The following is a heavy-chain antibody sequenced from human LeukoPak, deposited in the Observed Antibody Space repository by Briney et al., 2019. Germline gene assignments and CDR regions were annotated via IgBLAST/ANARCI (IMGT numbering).Heavy chain of an antibody. CDR2: IYYSGST. CDR1: GGSISSSSYY. CDR3: ARLVGATPKKFDY. Sequence: SETLSLTCTVSGGSISSSSYYWGWIRQPPGKGLEWIGSIYYSGSTYYNPSLKSRVTISVDTSKNQFSLKLSSVTAADTAVYYCARLVGATPKKFDYWGQGTLVTASS. V-gene: IGHV4-39*01. D-gene: IGHD1-26*01. J-gene: IGHJ4*02.